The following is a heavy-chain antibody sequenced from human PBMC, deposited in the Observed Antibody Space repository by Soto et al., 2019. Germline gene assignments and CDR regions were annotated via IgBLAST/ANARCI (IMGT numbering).Heavy chain of an antibody. CDR1: GFTFSDYY. CDR2: ISSSGSTI. D-gene: IGHD6-19*01. Sequence: GGSLRLSCAASGFTFSDYYMSWIRQAPGKGLEWVSYISSSGSTIYYADSVKGRFTISRDNAKNSLYLQMNSLRAEDTAVYYCARGRIWGIAVAGTPWLDPWGPGTIVTVYS. V-gene: IGHV3-11*01. CDR3: ARGRIWGIAVAGTPWLDP. J-gene: IGHJ5*02.